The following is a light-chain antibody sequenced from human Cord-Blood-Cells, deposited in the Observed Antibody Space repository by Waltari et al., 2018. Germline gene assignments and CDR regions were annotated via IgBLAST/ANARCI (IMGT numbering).Light chain of an antibody. V-gene: IGKV1D-16*01. J-gene: IGKJ3*01. CDR3: QQYNSYPFT. CDR2: AAS. CDR1: QGISSW. Sequence: DIQMTQAPSSLSASVGDRVTITCRARQGISSWLAWYQQKPEKAPKSLSYAASSLQSGVPSRFSGSGSGTDFTLTISSLQPEDFATYYCQQYNSYPFTFGPGTKVDIK.